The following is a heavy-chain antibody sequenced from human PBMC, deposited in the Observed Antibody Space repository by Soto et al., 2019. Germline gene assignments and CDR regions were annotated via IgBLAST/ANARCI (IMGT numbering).Heavy chain of an antibody. D-gene: IGHD6-19*01. J-gene: IGHJ6*02. CDR3: VKDGSSGWPYYYGLDV. CDR2: ISYDGRNK. V-gene: IGHV3-30*18. Sequence: LRLSCSASGFTFSSYGMHWVRQAPGKGLEWVAVISYDGRNKYYADSVKGRFTISRDNSKNTLYLQMSSLRAEDTAVYYCVKDGSSGWPYYYGLDVWGQGTTVTVSS. CDR1: GFTFSSYG.